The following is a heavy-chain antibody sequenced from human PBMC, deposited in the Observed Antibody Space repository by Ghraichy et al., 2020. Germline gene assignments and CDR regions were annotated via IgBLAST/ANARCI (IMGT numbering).Heavy chain of an antibody. V-gene: IGHV5-51*01. CDR3: ARRGGGNFRDLQTYHFGMDV. CDR2: IYPDDSDT. CDR1: GYNFTNYW. J-gene: IGHJ6*02. D-gene: IGHD1-7*01. Sequence: GESLNISCQGSGYNFTNYWIVWVRQMPGKGLEWMGIIYPDDSDTRYGPSFQGQVTISADKSISTAYLQWSSLRASDTAIYYCARRGGGNFRDLQTYHFGMDVWGQGTTVTVSS.